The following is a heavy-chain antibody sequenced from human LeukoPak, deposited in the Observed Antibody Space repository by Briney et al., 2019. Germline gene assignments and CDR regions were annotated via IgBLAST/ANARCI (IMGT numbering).Heavy chain of an antibody. CDR2: IYYTGTT. CDR3: AGAPNRHFFDS. CDR1: SGSITSYY. V-gene: IGHV4-59*01. J-gene: IGHJ4*01. Sequence: SETLSLTCTVSSGSITSYYWSWIRQPPGEGLEYIGHIYYTGTTDYNPSLKSRVTMSVDTSKNQFSLRLISVTASDTAVYFCAGAPNRHFFDSWGHGTLVAVSS.